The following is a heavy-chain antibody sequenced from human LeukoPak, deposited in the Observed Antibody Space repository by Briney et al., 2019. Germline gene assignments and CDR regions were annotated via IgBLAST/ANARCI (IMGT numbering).Heavy chain of an antibody. CDR2: ISYDGSNK. CDR3: VKSAGKDGYRDSFDI. CDR1: GFTFSSYG. D-gene: IGHD5-24*01. J-gene: IGHJ3*02. Sequence: PGRSLRLSCAASGFTFSSYGMHWVRQAPGKGLEWVAVISYDGSNKYYADSVKGRFTISRDNSRNTLYLQMNSLRAEDTAVYYCVKSAGKDGYRDSFDIWGQGTLVTVSS. V-gene: IGHV3-30*18.